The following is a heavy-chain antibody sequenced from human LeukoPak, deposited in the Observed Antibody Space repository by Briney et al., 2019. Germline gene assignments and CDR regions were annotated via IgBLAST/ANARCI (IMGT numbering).Heavy chain of an antibody. CDR3: ARRRRYFDWLLSRDHYNWFDP. Sequence: PSETLSLTCAVYGGSFSGYYWSWIRQPPGKGLEWIGEINHSGSTNYNPSLKSRVTISVDTSKNQFSLKLSSVTAADTAVYYCARRRRYFDWLLSRDHYNWFDPWGQGTLVTVSS. CDR1: GGSFSGYY. V-gene: IGHV4-34*01. CDR2: INHSGST. D-gene: IGHD3-9*01. J-gene: IGHJ5*02.